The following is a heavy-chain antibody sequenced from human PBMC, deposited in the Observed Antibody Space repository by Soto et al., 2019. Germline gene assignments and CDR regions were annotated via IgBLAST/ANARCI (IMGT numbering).Heavy chain of an antibody. D-gene: IGHD6-19*01. J-gene: IGHJ4*01. CDR3: ARDVEGMAVTGGYYVDY. Sequence: ASVKVSCKASGYTFISYGMSWVRQAPGQGLEWMGWVSAYNGNTNYAQKFQGRVTMTTDTATHTAYMELSSLRSDDTAVYYCARDVEGMAVTGGYYVDYWG. CDR2: VSAYNGNT. V-gene: IGHV1-18*01. CDR1: GYTFISYG.